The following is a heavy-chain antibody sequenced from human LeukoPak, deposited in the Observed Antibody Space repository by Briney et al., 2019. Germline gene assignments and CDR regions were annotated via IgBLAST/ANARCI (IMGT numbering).Heavy chain of an antibody. D-gene: IGHD3-22*01. Sequence: GGSLRLSCAASGFIFSSYAMSGVRHAPGKGVECVSAISGSGGSTYYADSVKGRFTIPRDNSKNTLYLQMNSLRAEDTAVYYCAKYYYYDSSGYQDYWGQGTLVTVSS. CDR2: ISGSGGST. CDR1: GFIFSSYA. CDR3: AKYYYYDSSGYQDY. J-gene: IGHJ4*02. V-gene: IGHV3-23*01.